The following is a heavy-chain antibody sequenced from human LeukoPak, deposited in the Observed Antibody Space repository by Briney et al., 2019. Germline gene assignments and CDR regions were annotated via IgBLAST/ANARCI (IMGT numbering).Heavy chain of an antibody. CDR2: INWNGGST. Sequence: GGSLRLSCAASGFTFYDYGMSWVRHAPGKGMGWVSGINWNGGSTGYADSVKGRFTISRDNAKNSLYLQMNSLRAEDTALYYCARDAGPRIAAAGDDYWGQGTLVTVSS. J-gene: IGHJ4*02. CDR1: GFTFYDYG. V-gene: IGHV3-20*04. CDR3: ARDAGPRIAAAGDDY. D-gene: IGHD6-13*01.